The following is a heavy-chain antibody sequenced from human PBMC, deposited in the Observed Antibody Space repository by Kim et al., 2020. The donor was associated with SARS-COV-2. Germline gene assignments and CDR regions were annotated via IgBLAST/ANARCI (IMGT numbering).Heavy chain of an antibody. V-gene: IGHV4-34*01. Sequence: SETLSLTCAVYGGSFSGYYWSWIRPPPGRGVEWIGEINHSGSTKYNPSRKSRATIQEETPKKQFSLKRSAVTATAPAVNTCARGRKYCGRKRCQYYFDY. CDR3: ARGRKYCGRKRCQYYFDY. CDR2: INHSGST. D-gene: IGHD2-21*01. CDR1: GGSFSGYY. J-gene: IGHJ4*01.